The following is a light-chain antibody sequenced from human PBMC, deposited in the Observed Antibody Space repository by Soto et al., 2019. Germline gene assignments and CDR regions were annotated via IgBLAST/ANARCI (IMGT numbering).Light chain of an antibody. CDR1: QSISSW. CDR3: QHYNSSPPT. V-gene: IGKV1-5*01. J-gene: IGKJ4*01. Sequence: DIQMTQSPSTLSSSVGDRVTITCRASQSISSWLAWYQQKPGKAPKLLIYDASSLVSGIPSRFSGSGAGTEFTLIISILQADDLATYYCQHYNSSPPTFGGGTKVEIK. CDR2: DAS.